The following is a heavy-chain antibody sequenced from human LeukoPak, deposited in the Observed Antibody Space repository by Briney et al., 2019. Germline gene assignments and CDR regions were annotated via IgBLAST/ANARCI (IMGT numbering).Heavy chain of an antibody. J-gene: IGHJ6*02. CDR3: ARGCIGGSSTSCYAGHYYYGMDV. V-gene: IGHV4-59*01. Sequence: SETLSLTCTVAGGSISSYYWSWVRQPPGKGLEWLGYIYYSGSTNYNPSLKSRVTISVDTSKNQFSLKLSSVTAADTAVYYCARGCIGGSSTSCYAGHYYYGMDVWGQGTTVTVSS. CDR1: GGSISSYY. CDR2: IYYSGST. D-gene: IGHD2-2*01.